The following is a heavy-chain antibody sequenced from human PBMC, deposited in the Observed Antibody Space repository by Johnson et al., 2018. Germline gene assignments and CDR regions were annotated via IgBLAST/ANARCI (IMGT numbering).Heavy chain of an antibody. Sequence: VQLVQSGAEVKKPGESLKISCKTSGYSFTTYWIAWVRQMPGKGLEWMGIIYPGDSDTRYSPSFQGQVTISADKSITTASLQWSSLKASDTAMYYCARHAKVNYYESSGRHYNYHYMDVWGKGTTVTVSS. CDR1: GYSFTTYW. J-gene: IGHJ6*03. CDR2: IYPGDSDT. V-gene: IGHV5-51*01. CDR3: ARHAKVNYYESSGRHYNYHYMDV. D-gene: IGHD3-22*01.